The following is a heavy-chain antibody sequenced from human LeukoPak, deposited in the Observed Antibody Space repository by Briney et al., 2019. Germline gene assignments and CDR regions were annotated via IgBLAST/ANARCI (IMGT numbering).Heavy chain of an antibody. J-gene: IGHJ5*02. Sequence: PSETLSLTCAVSGYSISSGYYWGWIRQPPGQGLEWIGSIYHSGSTYYNPSLKSRVTISVDTSKNQFSLKLSSVTAADTAVYYCARLAFYGSGGSLNWFDPWGQGTLVTVSS. CDR3: ARLAFYGSGGSLNWFDP. CDR1: GYSISSGYY. V-gene: IGHV4-38-2*01. CDR2: IYHSGST. D-gene: IGHD3-10*01.